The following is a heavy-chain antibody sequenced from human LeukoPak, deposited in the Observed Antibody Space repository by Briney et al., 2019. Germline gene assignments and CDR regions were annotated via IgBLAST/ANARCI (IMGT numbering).Heavy chain of an antibody. CDR2: ISGIGSST. CDR1: GFTFSSYA. D-gene: IGHD2-2*01. V-gene: IGHV3-23*01. J-gene: IGHJ5*02. Sequence: GGSLRLSCAASGFTFSSYAMIWVRQAPGKGLEWVSTISGIGSSTFHADFVKGRFTIARDNSKNTLYLQMNSLRAEDTAIYYCARGKYCSSTSCYFMDYWFDPWGQGTLVTVSS. CDR3: ARGKYCSSTSCYFMDYWFDP.